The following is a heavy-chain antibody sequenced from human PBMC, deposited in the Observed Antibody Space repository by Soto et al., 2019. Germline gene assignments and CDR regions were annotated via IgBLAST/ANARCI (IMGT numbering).Heavy chain of an antibody. J-gene: IGHJ4*02. D-gene: IGHD2-8*01. CDR3: VKANRGSY. V-gene: IGHV3-7*01. CDR2: INQDGSER. Sequence: EVQLVESGGGLVQPGGSLRLSCAASGFTFSTCWMMWVRRAPGKGLEWVANINQDGSERYYVDSVKGRFTSSRDNAKNSLYLQMNILRAADTAVYYCVKANRGSYWGQGTLVTVSS. CDR1: GFTFSTCW.